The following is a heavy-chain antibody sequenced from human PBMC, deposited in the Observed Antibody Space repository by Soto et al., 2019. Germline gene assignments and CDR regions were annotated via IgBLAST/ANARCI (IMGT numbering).Heavy chain of an antibody. V-gene: IGHV4-39*01. CDR2: IYYSGNT. D-gene: IGHD5-18*01. CDR1: GGSISSSGYY. J-gene: IGHJ4*02. Sequence: QLQLQESGPGLVKPSETLSLTCAVSGGSISSSGYYWGWIRQPPGKGLEWIGSIYYSGNTYYNPSIKSRFTMSVETSKNQFSLKLSSVTAADTAVFYCARHVLRGYSYGSFDYWGQGTLVTVSS. CDR3: ARHVLRGYSYGSFDY.